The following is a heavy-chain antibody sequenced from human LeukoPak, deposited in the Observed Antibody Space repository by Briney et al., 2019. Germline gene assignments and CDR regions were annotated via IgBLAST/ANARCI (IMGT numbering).Heavy chain of an antibody. D-gene: IGHD3-22*01. CDR3: ASRSSGYYYFDAFDI. V-gene: IGHV4-59*01. CDR1: GGSISSYY. Sequence: SETLTLTCTESGGSISSYYWSWIRQPPVKGLEWIGYIYYSGSTNYNPSLKSRVTISVDTSKSQFSLKLSSVTAADTAVYYCASRSSGYYYFDAFDIWGQGTMVTVSS. J-gene: IGHJ3*02. CDR2: IYYSGST.